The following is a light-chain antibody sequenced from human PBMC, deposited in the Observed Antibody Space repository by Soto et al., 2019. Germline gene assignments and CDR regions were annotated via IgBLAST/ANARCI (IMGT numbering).Light chain of an antibody. V-gene: IGKV1-13*02. CDR2: DAS. CDR3: QQFKSYPPSYT. J-gene: IGKJ2*01. Sequence: AIQLTQSPSSLSASVGDRVTITCRASQGISSALAWYQQKPGKAPKFLIYDASSLESGVPSRFSGSGSGTDFTLTISSLQPEDFATYYCQQFKSYPPSYTFGQGTKLEIK. CDR1: QGISSA.